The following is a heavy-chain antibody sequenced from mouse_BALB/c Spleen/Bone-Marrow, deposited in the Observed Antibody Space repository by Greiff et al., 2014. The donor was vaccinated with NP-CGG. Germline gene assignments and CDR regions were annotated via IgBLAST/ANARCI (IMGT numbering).Heavy chain of an antibody. V-gene: IGHV1-54*01. CDR3: ARRNRSYSNY. Sequence: QVQLQLSGAELVRPGTSVKVSCKASGYAFTNYLIEWVKQRPGQGLEWIGMINPGSGGTNYNEKFKGKATLTADKSSSTAYMQLSSLTSDDSAVYFCARRNRSYSNYRRQGNTPTVPS. CDR2: INPGSGGT. CDR1: GYAFTNYL. J-gene: IGHJ2*01.